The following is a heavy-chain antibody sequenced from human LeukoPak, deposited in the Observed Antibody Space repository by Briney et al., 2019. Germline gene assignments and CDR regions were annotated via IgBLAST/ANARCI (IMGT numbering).Heavy chain of an antibody. CDR3: ARDRGYDYVWGSYRSNDAFDI. CDR1: GFTFSSYS. D-gene: IGHD3-16*02. CDR2: ISSSSSYI. Sequence: GGSLRLSCAASGFTFSSYSMNWVRQAPGKGLEWVSSISSSSSYIYYADSVKGRFTISRDNAKNSLYLQMNSLRAEDTAVYYCARDRGYDYVWGSYRSNDAFDIWGQGTMVTVSS. J-gene: IGHJ3*02. V-gene: IGHV3-21*01.